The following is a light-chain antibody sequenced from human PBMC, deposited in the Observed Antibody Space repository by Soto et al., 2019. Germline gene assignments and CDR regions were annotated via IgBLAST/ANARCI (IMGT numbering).Light chain of an antibody. Sequence: IQVAQSPSTLSSSVGDRVILTCRASQSISTWFAWYQQKPGKAPKLLIYKASSLESGVPSRFSGSGSGTEFTLTISSLQPEDFATYYCQQYNSYPATFGRGTKVDIK. CDR2: KAS. CDR1: QSISTW. V-gene: IGKV1-5*03. CDR3: QQYNSYPAT. J-gene: IGKJ4*01.